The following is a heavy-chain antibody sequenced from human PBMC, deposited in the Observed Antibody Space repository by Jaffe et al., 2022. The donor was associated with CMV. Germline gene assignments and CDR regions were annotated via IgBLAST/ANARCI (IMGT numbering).Heavy chain of an antibody. CDR2: IYYSGST. V-gene: IGHV4-31*03. CDR3: ARDFRYLIISDGYNQGYYYYYGMDV. J-gene: IGHJ6*02. Sequence: QVQLQESGPGLVKPSQTLSLTCTVSGGSISSGGYYWSWIRQHPGKGLEWIGYIYYSGSTYYNPSLKSRVTISVDTSKNQFSLKLSSVTAADTAVYYCARDFRYLIISDGYNQGYYYYYGMDVWGQGTTVTVSS. D-gene: IGHD5-12*01. CDR1: GGSISSGGYY.